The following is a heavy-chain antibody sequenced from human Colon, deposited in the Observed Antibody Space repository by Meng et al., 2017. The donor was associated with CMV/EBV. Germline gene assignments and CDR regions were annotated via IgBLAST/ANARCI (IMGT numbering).Heavy chain of an antibody. CDR2: INPNSGGT. V-gene: IGHV1-2*02. D-gene: IGHD3-22*01. CDR3: ATVSSGYYLYFQH. J-gene: IGHJ1*01. CDR1: GYTFTGYY. Sequence: QGQVVGSGPEVKEAGGSVRGSCQASGYTFTGYYMHWVRQAPGQGLEWMGWINPNSGGTNYAQKFQGRVTMTRDTSISTAYMELSRLRSDDTAVYYCATVSSGYYLYFQHWGQGTLVTVSS.